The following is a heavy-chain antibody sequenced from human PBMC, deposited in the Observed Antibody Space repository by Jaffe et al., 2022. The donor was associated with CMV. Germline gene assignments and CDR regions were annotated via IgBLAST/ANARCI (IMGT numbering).Heavy chain of an antibody. D-gene: IGHD3-3*01. CDR2: IYPGDSDT. V-gene: IGHV5-51*01. CDR1: GYSFTSYW. J-gene: IGHJ6*03. CDR3: ARQSPILEWLSVGSYYYYMDV. Sequence: EVQLVQSGAEVKKPGESLKISCKGSGYSFTSYWIGWVRQMPGKGLEWMGIIYPGDSDTRYSPSFQGQVTISADKSISTAYLQWSSLKASDTAMYYCARQSPILEWLSVGSYYYYMDVWGKGTTVTVSS.